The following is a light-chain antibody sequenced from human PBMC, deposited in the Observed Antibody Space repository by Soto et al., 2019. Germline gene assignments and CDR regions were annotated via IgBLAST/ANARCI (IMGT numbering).Light chain of an antibody. V-gene: IGKV3-11*01. J-gene: IGKJ2*01. CDR3: QQRDKWPRT. CDR1: QSVGSY. CDR2: GAS. Sequence: EIVLTQSPATLSLSPGERATLSCRASQSVGSYLAWYQHKPGQAPRLLIYGASNRATDIPGRFSGRGSGPDFTLTISSLESGDSAVYYCQQRDKWPRTFGQGTKLEIK.